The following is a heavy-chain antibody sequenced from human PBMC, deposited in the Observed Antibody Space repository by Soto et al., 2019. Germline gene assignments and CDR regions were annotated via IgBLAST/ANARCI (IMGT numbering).Heavy chain of an antibody. CDR2: IYYSGST. CDR3: ARVIVSHSWGFDP. Sequence: SETLSLTCTVSGGSVSSGSYYWSWIRQPPGKGLEWIGYIYYSGSTNYNPSLKSRVTISVDTSKNQFSLKLSSVTAADTAVYYCARVIVSHSWGFDPWGRGTLVTVSS. D-gene: IGHD2-15*01. J-gene: IGHJ5*02. V-gene: IGHV4-61*01. CDR1: GGSVSSGSYY.